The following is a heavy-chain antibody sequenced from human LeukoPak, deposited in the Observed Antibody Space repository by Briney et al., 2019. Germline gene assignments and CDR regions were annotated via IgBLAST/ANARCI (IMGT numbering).Heavy chain of an antibody. CDR2: ISSSSSTI. CDR1: GFTFSSYS. D-gene: IGHD1-1*01. J-gene: IGHJ6*03. CDR3: ARERTGAYYYYYMDV. V-gene: IGHV3-48*04. Sequence: GSLRLSCAASGFTFSSYSMNWVRQAPGKGLEWVSYISSSSSTIYYADSVKGRFTISRDTAKNSLYLQMTSLRAEDTAVYYCARERTGAYYYYYMDVWGKGTTVTVSS.